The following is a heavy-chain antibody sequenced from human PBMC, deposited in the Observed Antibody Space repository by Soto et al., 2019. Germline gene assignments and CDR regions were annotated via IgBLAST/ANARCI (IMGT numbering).Heavy chain of an antibody. CDR2: INPNSGGT. CDR1: GYTFTGYY. Sequence: ASVKVSCKASGYTFTGYYMHWVRQAPGQGLEWMGWINPNSGGTNYAQKFQGWVTMTRDTSISTAYMELSRPRSDDTAVYYCARVRGYSYGHDAFDIWGQGTMVTVSS. CDR3: ARVRGYSYGHDAFDI. V-gene: IGHV1-2*04. J-gene: IGHJ3*02. D-gene: IGHD5-18*01.